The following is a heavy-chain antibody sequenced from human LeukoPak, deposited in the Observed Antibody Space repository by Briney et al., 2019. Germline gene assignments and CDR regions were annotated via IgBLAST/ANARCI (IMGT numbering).Heavy chain of an antibody. D-gene: IGHD3-22*01. CDR2: MNPNSGDT. J-gene: IGHJ4*02. CDR3: ARGLGTYDSSDLTWPMISF. CDR1: GYTFTNYE. V-gene: IGHV1-8*01. Sequence: ASVKVSCKASGYTFTNYEINWVRQATGQGLEWMGWMNPNSGDTAYAQKFQGRITMTRSTSISTAYMELSSLRSKDTAVYYCARGLGTYDSSDLTWPMISFWGQGTLVTVSS.